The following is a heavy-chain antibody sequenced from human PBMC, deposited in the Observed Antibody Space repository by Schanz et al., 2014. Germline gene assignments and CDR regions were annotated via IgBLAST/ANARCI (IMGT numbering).Heavy chain of an antibody. Sequence: EVQLVESGGGLIQPGGSLRLSCAASGFGFSSYSMNWVRQAPGKGLEWVSYISGSSRTIYYADSMKGRFTVSRDNAENALYLQMNSLRAEDTGLYFCARGGSGSHYRFDYWGQGTLVTVSS. J-gene: IGHJ4*02. D-gene: IGHD1-26*01. CDR2: ISGSSRTI. CDR3: ARGGSGSHYRFDY. CDR1: GFGFSSYS. V-gene: IGHV3-48*01.